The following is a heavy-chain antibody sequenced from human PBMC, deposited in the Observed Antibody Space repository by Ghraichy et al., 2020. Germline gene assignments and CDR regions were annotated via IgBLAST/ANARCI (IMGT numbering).Heavy chain of an antibody. CDR2: ISGSGGST. CDR3: AKDPHEHHLAPRYFQH. D-gene: IGHD1-14*01. Sequence: GGSLRLSCAASGFTFSIYAMSWVRQAPGKGLEWVSAISGSGGSTYYADSVKGRFTISRDNSKNTLYLQMNSLRAEDTAVYHCAKDPHEHHLAPRYFQHWGQGTLVTVSS. J-gene: IGHJ1*01. V-gene: IGHV3-23*01. CDR1: GFTFSIYA.